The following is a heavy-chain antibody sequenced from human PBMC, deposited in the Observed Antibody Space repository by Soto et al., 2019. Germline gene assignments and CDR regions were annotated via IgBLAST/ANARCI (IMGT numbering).Heavy chain of an antibody. Sequence: GSGPTLVNPTQTLTLTCTFSGFSLSTSGVGVGWIRQPPGKALEWLALIYWDDDKRYSPSLKSRLTITKDTSKNQVVLTMTNMDPVDTATYYCARYTRYYYDSSGYYYRYDAFDIWGQGTMVTVSS. CDR1: GFSLSTSGVG. CDR3: ARYTRYYYDSSGYYYRYDAFDI. V-gene: IGHV2-5*02. CDR2: IYWDDDK. J-gene: IGHJ3*02. D-gene: IGHD3-22*01.